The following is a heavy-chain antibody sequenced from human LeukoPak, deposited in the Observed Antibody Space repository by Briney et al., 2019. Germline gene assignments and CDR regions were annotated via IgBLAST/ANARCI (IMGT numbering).Heavy chain of an antibody. Sequence: SETLSLTCAVYGESFSGYYWSWIRQPPGKGLEWIGEINHSGSTNNNPTLKSRVTISVDTSKNQFSLKLSSVTAADTAVYYCARDHLSGIAVAGDYWGQGTLVTVSS. D-gene: IGHD6-19*01. CDR2: INHSGST. CDR1: GESFSGYY. V-gene: IGHV4-34*01. CDR3: ARDHLSGIAVAGDY. J-gene: IGHJ4*02.